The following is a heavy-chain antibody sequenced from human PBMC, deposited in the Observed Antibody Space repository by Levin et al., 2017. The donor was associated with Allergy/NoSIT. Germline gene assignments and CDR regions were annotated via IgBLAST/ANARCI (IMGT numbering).Heavy chain of an antibody. CDR3: ARSHIDGGDY. D-gene: IGHD3-16*01. J-gene: IGHJ4*02. Sequence: PGESLKISCKTSGYTFSAYYIHWVRQAPGQGLEWMGRINPNNGGTDFAQKFQGRVTMTRDTSISTAYMELSRLWSDDTAVYYCARSHIDGGDYWGQGTLVTVSS. V-gene: IGHV1-2*06. CDR1: GYTFSAYY. CDR2: INPNNGGT.